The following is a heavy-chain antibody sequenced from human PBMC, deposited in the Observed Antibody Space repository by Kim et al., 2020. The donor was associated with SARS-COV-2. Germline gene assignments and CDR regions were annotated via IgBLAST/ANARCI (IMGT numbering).Heavy chain of an antibody. V-gene: IGHV4-61*02. CDR3: TSEDGDYGNFDY. D-gene: IGHD4-17*01. J-gene: IGHJ4*02. Sequence: TPPPMSRVTISVDTSKNQRSLKLSSVTAADTVVYYCTSEDGDYGNFDYWGQGTLVTVSS.